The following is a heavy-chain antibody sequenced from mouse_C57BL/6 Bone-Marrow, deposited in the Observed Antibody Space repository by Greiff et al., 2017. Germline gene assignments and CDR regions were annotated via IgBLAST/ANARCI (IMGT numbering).Heavy chain of an antibody. V-gene: IGHV2-5*01. D-gene: IGHD1-1*01. CDR1: GFSLTSYG. J-gene: IGHJ4*01. Sequence: QVQLQQSGPGLVQPSQSLSITCTVSGFSLTSYGVHWVRQSPGKGLEWLGVIWRGGSTDYNAAFMSRLSITKDNSKSQVFFKMNSLQADDTAIYYCAKKSGYCISYCYAMDYWGQGTSVTVSS. CDR2: IWRGGST. CDR3: AKKSGYCISYCYAMDY.